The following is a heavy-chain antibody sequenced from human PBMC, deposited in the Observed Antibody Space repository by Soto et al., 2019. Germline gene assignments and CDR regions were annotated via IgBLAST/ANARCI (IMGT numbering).Heavy chain of an antibody. V-gene: IGHV3-23*01. CDR2: ISGSGGAT. Sequence: HPGGSLRLSCEASGFTFNNYAMNWVRQAPGKGLEWISVISGSGGATYFADSVKGRFIISRDNSKNTLYLQMNSLRAEDTAVYYCAKATLRVVHPLVFDYWGQGSLVTVSS. J-gene: IGHJ4*02. CDR1: GFTFNNYA. CDR3: AKATLRVVHPLVFDY. D-gene: IGHD3-3*01.